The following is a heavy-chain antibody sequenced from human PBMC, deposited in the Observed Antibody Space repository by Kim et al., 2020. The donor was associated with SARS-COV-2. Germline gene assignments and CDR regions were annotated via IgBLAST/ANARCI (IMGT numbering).Heavy chain of an antibody. Sequence: GGSLRLSCAASGFTFSSYGMHWVRQAPGKGLEWVAVISYDGSNKYYADSVKGRFTISRDNSKNTLYLQMNSLRAEDTAVYYCARDEGYSSGWYSSNYYY. CDR2: ISYDGSNK. J-gene: IGHJ6*01. CDR3: ARDEGYSSGWYSSNYYY. D-gene: IGHD6-19*01. CDR1: GFTFSSYG. V-gene: IGHV3-33*05.